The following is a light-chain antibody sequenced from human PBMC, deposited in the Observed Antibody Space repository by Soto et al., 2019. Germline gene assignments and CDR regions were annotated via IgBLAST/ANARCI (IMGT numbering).Light chain of an antibody. CDR1: QSISSW. J-gene: IGKJ3*01. CDR3: QRYNSYYT. Sequence: DIQMTQSPSTLSASVGDRVTITCRASQSISSWLAWYQQKPGKAPKLLIYKASSIESGVPSRFSGSGSGTVFLLTSSRLQHDDFATYYCQRYNSYYTFGPGTKVDIK. CDR2: KAS. V-gene: IGKV1-5*03.